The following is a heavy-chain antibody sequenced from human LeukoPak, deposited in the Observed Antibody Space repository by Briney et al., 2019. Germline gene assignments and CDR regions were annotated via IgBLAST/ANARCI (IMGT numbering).Heavy chain of an antibody. Sequence: SVKVSCKASGGTFSSYAISWVRQAPGQGLEWMGRIIPILGIANYAQKFQGRVTITADKSTSTAYMELSNLRSEDTAVYYCARPYCSSTSCYRSYYYGMDVWGQGTTVTVSS. CDR2: IIPILGIA. J-gene: IGHJ6*02. CDR1: GGTFSSYA. CDR3: ARPYCSSTSCYRSYYYGMDV. D-gene: IGHD2-2*01. V-gene: IGHV1-69*04.